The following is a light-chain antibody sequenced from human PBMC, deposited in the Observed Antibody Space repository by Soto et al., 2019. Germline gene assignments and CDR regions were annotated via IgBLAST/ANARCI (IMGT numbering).Light chain of an antibody. CDR1: QSVSTS. J-gene: IGKJ1*01. V-gene: IGKV3-11*01. Sequence: EIVLTQFRVTLALSTGESAVLSCRASQSVSTSLAWYQHKPGQAPRLFIYDASKRAPGIPARFTGSGSGTDFTLTISSLEPEDIAVYYCQVRDVWPSFGQGTKV. CDR3: QVRDVWPS. CDR2: DAS.